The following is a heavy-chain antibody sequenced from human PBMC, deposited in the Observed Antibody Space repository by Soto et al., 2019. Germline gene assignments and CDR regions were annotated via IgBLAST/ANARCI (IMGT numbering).Heavy chain of an antibody. J-gene: IGHJ5*02. CDR1: GYTFTGYF. V-gene: IGHV1-2*02. CDR2: INPNTGGT. Sequence: QVQLVQSGAEVKKPGASVKVSCMASGYTFTGYFIHWVREVPGQGLEYMGWINPNTGGTDYAQKLQGRVTMTRDTSISTVFMEMKRLTSDDTAVYYCARVASWAARGWVDPWGQGTLVTVSS. CDR3: ARVASWAARGWVDP. D-gene: IGHD2-15*01.